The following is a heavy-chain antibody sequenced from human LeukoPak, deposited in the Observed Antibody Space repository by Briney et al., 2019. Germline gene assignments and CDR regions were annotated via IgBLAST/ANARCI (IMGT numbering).Heavy chain of an antibody. CDR1: GFTFSSYW. J-gene: IGHJ4*02. V-gene: IGHV3-7*01. CDR2: IKHDGSEK. D-gene: IGHD5-12*01. CDR3: ARDAGHSGYDLLDY. Sequence: GGSLRLSCADSGFTFSSYWMNWVRQAPGKGLEWVANIKHDGSEKYYADFVKGRFTISRDNAKNSLYLQMDSLRAEDTAVYYCARDAGHSGYDLLDYWGQGTLVTVSS.